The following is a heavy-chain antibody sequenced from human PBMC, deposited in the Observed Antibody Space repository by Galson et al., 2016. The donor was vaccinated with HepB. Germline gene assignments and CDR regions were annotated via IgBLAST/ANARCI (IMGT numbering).Heavy chain of an antibody. CDR3: ARDRTYYDSWSAYLDEASDL. D-gene: IGHD3-3*01. CDR1: GFTFRDYA. CDR2: VSSISSYV. J-gene: IGHJ3*01. Sequence: SLRLSCAGSGFTFRDYAMNWVRQAPGRGLEWVASVSSISSYVYYADSVKGRFTISRDNAKNPLYLEMNSLSAEDTAVFYCARDRTYYDSWSAYLDEASDLWGQGTMVTVSS. V-gene: IGHV3-21*01.